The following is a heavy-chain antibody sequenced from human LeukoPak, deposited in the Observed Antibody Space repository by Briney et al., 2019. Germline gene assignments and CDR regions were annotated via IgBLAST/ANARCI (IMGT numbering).Heavy chain of an antibody. CDR3: AKDPNYYGSGSYDY. J-gene: IGHJ4*02. CDR1: GFTFSSYA. Sequence: GGSLRLSCAASGFTFSSYAMSWVRQAPGKGLEWVSAISGSGGSTYYADSVKGRFTISRDNSKDTLYLQMNSLRAEDTAVYYCAKDPNYYGSGSYDYWGQGTLVTVSS. V-gene: IGHV3-23*01. CDR2: ISGSGGST. D-gene: IGHD3-10*01.